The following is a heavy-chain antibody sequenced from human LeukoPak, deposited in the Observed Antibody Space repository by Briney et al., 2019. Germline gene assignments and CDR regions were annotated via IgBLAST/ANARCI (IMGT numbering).Heavy chain of an antibody. CDR3: ARESGGDLGEAFDI. J-gene: IGHJ3*02. V-gene: IGHV3-21*01. CDR2: IGGSGSSL. CDR1: GFTFSTYA. D-gene: IGHD1-26*01. Sequence: EGSLRLSCAASGFTFSTYAMNWVRQAPGEGLKWVSSIGGSGSSLYYADSLKGRFTISRDNAKNSLYLQLNSLRAEDTAVYYCARESGGDLGEAFDIWGQGTMVTVSS.